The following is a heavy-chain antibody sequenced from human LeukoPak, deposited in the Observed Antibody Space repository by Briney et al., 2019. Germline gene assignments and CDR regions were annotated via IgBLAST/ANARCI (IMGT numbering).Heavy chain of an antibody. CDR1: GFTFSSYA. V-gene: IGHV3-30-3*01. J-gene: IGHJ1*01. D-gene: IGHD3-22*01. CDR3: AGNTYYYDSSGLN. Sequence: PGGSLGLSCAASGFTFSSYAMHWVRQAPGKGLEWVAVISYDGSNKYYADSVKGRFTISRDNSKNTLYLQMNSLRAEDTAVYYCAGNTYYYDSSGLNWGQGPWSPSPQ. CDR2: ISYDGSNK.